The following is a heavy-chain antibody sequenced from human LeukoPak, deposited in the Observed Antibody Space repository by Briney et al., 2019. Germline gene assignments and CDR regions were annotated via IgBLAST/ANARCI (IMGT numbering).Heavy chain of an antibody. CDR2: IDYSGST. D-gene: IGHD4-23*01. CDR1: SLD. J-gene: IGHJ4*02. CDR3: ARLNGGN. V-gene: IGHV4-59*08. Sequence: SLDRSWLRIIKEKGLEWIGYIDYSGSTAYNPSLNGRVAVSLDASKNQFSLKLRSVTAADTAAYYCARLNGGNWGPGILVTVSS.